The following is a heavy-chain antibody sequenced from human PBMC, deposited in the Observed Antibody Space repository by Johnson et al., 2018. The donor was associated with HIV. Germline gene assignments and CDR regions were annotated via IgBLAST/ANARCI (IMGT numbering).Heavy chain of an antibody. CDR1: GFTFSSYA. D-gene: IGHD3-22*01. CDR3: ARGVSGSGYYFYLGDAFDI. CDR2: LSGSGGST. V-gene: IGHV3-23*04. J-gene: IGHJ3*02. Sequence: EVQLVESGGGLVQPGGSLRLSCAASGFTFSSYAMSWVRQAPGKGLEWVSALSGSGGSTYYADSVKGRFTISRDNSKNTLYLQMNSLGAEDTALYYCARGVSGSGYYFYLGDAFDIWGQGTMVIVSS.